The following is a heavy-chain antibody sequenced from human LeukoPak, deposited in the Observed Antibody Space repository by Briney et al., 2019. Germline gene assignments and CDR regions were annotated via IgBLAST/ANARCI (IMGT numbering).Heavy chain of an antibody. V-gene: IGHV4-59*08. Sequence: DPWESLSLTCAVSGGSISSYYWSWIRQPPGKELEWIGYIKLDGGNTNYNPSFKSRVTISVDTSKHLYFLRLNSVTAAGTAVYYCARQPSGRAVFDIWGQGTVVTVSS. CDR1: GGSISSYY. CDR2: IKLDGGNT. D-gene: IGHD6-19*01. J-gene: IGHJ3*02. CDR3: ARQPSGRAVFDI.